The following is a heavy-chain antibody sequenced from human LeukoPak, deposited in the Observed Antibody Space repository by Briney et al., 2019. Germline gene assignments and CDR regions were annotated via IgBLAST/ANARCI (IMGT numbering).Heavy chain of an antibody. D-gene: IGHD2-2*01. Sequence: GESLRISCKGSGYTFCSYWISWVRQMPGKGLEWVGRIDPSDSYTNYSPSFQGHVTISADKSISTAYLQWSSLKASDIAMYYCAREVGRVRYFDYWGQGSLVTVSS. J-gene: IGHJ4*02. CDR1: GYTFCSYW. CDR3: AREVGRVRYFDY. V-gene: IGHV5-10-1*01. CDR2: IDPSDSYT.